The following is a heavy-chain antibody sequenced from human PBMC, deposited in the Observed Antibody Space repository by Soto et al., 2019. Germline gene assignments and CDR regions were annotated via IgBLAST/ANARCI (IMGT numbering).Heavy chain of an antibody. CDR2: IYTSGST. V-gene: IGHV4-4*07. Sequence: PSETLALLGSVAGGSISSYYWSWIRQPAGKGLDWSVRIYTSGSTKYNPSLKSRFTMSVYTSKSQFSLKLSSVTAADTAVYYLAGGAGSSSSGGWFDPCGRRPRVAVSS. CDR1: GGSISSYY. J-gene: IGHJ5*02. CDR3: AGGAGSSSSGGWFDP. D-gene: IGHD6-6*01.